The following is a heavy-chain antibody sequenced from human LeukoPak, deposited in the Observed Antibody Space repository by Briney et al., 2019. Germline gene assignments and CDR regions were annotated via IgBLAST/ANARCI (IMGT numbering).Heavy chain of an antibody. CDR2: IWPADSDI. Sequence: GESLKISCKGSGYSFTRNWIGWVRQMPGKGLELLGIIWPADSDIRYSPSFQGQVTMSADKSISTAYVQWSSLKASDTAMHYCVRLSNLGWQSFDYWGQGTLLTVSS. D-gene: IGHD6-19*01. CDR3: VRLSNLGWQSFDY. CDR1: GYSFTRNW. J-gene: IGHJ4*02. V-gene: IGHV5-51*01.